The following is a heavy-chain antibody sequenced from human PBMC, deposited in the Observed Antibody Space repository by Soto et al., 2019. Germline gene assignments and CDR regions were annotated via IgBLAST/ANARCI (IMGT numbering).Heavy chain of an antibody. D-gene: IGHD2-21*01. V-gene: IGHV1-58*01. J-gene: IGHJ6*02. CDR1: GFTFSSSA. CDR3: AAGSIPPRYTQFYYYYGMDA. CDR2: IVVGSGNT. Sequence: SVKVSCKASGFTFSSSAVQWVRQARGQRLEWIGWIVVGSGNTNYAQRFQERVTITRDMSTSTAYMELSSLRSEDTAVYFCAAGSIPPRYTQFYYYYGMDAWGQGTTVTVSS.